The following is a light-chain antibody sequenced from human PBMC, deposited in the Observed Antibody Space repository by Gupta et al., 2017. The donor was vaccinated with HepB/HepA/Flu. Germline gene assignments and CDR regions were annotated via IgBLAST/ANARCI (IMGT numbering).Light chain of an antibody. Sequence: IQMTQSPSSLSASIDDRVAITCRASQGIRNDVSWYQQKPGKAPKLLIFAASSLQSGVPSRFSGSASGTDFTLTISMLHPEDFATYYCRQDDTYPQTFGQGTKVEVK. V-gene: IGKV1-6*01. CDR3: RQDDTYPQT. CDR1: QGIRND. J-gene: IGKJ1*01. CDR2: AAS.